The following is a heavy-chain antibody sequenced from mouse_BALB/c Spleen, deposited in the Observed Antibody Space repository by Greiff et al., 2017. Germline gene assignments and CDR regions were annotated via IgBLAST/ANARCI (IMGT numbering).Heavy chain of an antibody. CDR2: INPSSGYT. Sequence: QVQLKQSAAELARPGASVKMSCKASGYTFTSYTMHWVKQRPGQGLEWIGYINPSSGYTEYNQKFKDKTTLTADKSSSTAYMQLSSLTSEDSAVYYCAREVAGKAYYYAMDYWGQGTSVTVSS. J-gene: IGHJ4*01. V-gene: IGHV1-4*02. CDR1: GYTFTSYT. D-gene: IGHD4-1*01. CDR3: AREVAGKAYYYAMDY.